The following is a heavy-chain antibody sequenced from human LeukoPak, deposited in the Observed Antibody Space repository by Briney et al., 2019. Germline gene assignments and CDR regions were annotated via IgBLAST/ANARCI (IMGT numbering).Heavy chain of an antibody. CDR1: GFTFSSYG. J-gene: IGHJ6*03. Sequence: PGGSLRLSCAASGFTFSSYGMHWVRQAPGKGLEWVAFIRYDGSNKYYADSVKGRFTISRDNSKNTLYLQMNSLRAEDTAVYYCARAVAGVYYYYYMDVWGKGTTVTVSS. CDR2: IRYDGSNK. CDR3: ARAVAGVYYYYYMDV. V-gene: IGHV3-30*02. D-gene: IGHD6-19*01.